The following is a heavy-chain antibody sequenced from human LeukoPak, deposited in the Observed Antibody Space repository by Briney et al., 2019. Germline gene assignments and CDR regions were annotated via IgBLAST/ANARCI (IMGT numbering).Heavy chain of an antibody. D-gene: IGHD3-9*01. J-gene: IGHJ6*02. V-gene: IGHV4-34*01. CDR2: INHSGST. CDR3: ARGPKLLRYFDWLLSSSELMDV. CDR1: GGSFSGYY. Sequence: SETLSLTCAVYGGSFSGYYWSWIRQPPGKGLEWIGEINHSGSTNYNPSLKSRVTISVDTSKNQFSLKLSSVTAADTAVYYCARGPKLLRYFDWLLSSSELMDVWGQGTTVTVSS.